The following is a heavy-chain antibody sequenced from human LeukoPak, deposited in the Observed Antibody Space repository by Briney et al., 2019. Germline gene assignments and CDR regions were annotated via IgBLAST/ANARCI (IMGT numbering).Heavy chain of an antibody. Sequence: ASVKVSCKASGYTFTSYDINWVRQATGQGPEWMGWMNPSSGNTGYAQRFQGRTMTRDTSINTAYLELSSLRSEDTAVYYCASHTYYYSSGSFAYWGQGTLVTVSS. CDR3: ASHTYYYSSGSFAY. J-gene: IGHJ4*02. D-gene: IGHD3-10*01. CDR1: GYTFTSYD. CDR2: MNPSSGNT. V-gene: IGHV1-8*01.